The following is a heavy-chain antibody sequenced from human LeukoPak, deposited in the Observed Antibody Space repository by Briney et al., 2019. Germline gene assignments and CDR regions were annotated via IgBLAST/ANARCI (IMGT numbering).Heavy chain of an antibody. J-gene: IGHJ4*02. CDR1: GYTFTGYY. V-gene: IGHV1-2*02. CDR2: INPHTGDT. CDR3: ARGEAPEDK. Sequence: ASVKVSCKASGYTFTGYYMHWVRQAPGQGLDWLGWINPHTGDTYHAQKFQGRVTMTSDASVNTAYLQLSRLKSDDTAIYYCARGEAPEDKWGQGSLVTVSS.